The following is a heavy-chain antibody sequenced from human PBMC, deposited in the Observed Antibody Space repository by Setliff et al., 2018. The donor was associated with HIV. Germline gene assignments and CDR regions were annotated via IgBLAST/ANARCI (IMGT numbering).Heavy chain of an antibody. CDR2: INPNSGDT. CDR3: AREYDVLTGYYISAFDI. Sequence: ASVKVSCKASGYTFTGYFIHWVRQAPGQGLEWVGRINPNSGDTNFAQKFQGRITMTRDTSISTAYLELNRLRSDDTAVYYCAREYDVLTGYYISAFDIWGQGTMVTVAS. J-gene: IGHJ3*02. CDR1: GYTFTGYF. V-gene: IGHV1-2*06. D-gene: IGHD3-9*01.